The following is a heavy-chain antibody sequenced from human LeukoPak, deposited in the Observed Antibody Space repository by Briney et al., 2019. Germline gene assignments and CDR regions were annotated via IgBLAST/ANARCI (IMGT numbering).Heavy chain of an antibody. CDR1: GGSISSSTYY. V-gene: IGHV4-39*01. J-gene: IGHJ3*02. Sequence: PSETLSLTCTVSGGSISSSTYYWGWIRQPPGKGLEWIGSIYYNGSTYYNPSLKSRVTISVDTSKNQFSLKLNSVTAADTAVYYCATPYSGGYHGLDIWGQGTMVTVSS. CDR2: IYYNGST. CDR3: ATPYSGGYHGLDI. D-gene: IGHD1-26*01.